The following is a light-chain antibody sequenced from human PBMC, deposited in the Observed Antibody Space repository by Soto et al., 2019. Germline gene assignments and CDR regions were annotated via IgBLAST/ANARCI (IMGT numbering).Light chain of an antibody. CDR1: QRIGTNS. V-gene: IGKV3-20*01. Sequence: EIVLTQSPGTLSLSPGNRATLSCTASQRIGTNSLAWFQQKPDQAPTLLIYGASARVPGIPDRFSGSGSGTDFTLTISRLEPEDFAVYYCQQYAKVPLAFGGGTKVAIK. CDR2: GAS. CDR3: QQYAKVPLA. J-gene: IGKJ4*01.